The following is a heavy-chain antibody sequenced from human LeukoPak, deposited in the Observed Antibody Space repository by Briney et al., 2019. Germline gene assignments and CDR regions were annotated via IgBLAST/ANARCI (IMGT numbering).Heavy chain of an antibody. V-gene: IGHV3-30*02. J-gene: IGHJ4*02. CDR1: GFTFSSYG. CDR2: IRYDGSNK. D-gene: IGHD2-2*01. CDR3: AKDSSPIVVVPAAIDY. Sequence: PGGSLRLPCAASGFTFSSYGMHWVRQAPGKGLEWVAFIRYDGSNKYYADSVKGRFTISRDNSKNTLYLQMNSLRAEDTAVYYCAKDSSPIVVVPAAIDYWGQGTLVTVSS.